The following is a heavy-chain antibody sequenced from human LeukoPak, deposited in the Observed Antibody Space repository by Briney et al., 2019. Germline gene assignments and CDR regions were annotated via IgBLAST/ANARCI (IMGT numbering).Heavy chain of an antibody. CDR3: ARGLSGGYTRNFGIYYYGMDV. D-gene: IGHD2-15*01. CDR2: IEYSGST. CDR1: GGSFRQNY. V-gene: IGHV4-34*01. J-gene: IGHJ6*02. Sequence: PSETLSLTCAVYGGSFRQNYWNWIRQSPGKGLEWIGEIEYSGSTNYNPSLQSRVTISVDTSKNQFSLKLSSVTAADTAVYYCARGLSGGYTRNFGIYYYGMDVWGQGTTVAASS.